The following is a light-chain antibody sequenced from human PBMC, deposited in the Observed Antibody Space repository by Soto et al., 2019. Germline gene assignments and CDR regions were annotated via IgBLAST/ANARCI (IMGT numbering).Light chain of an antibody. CDR2: SDN. V-gene: IGLV1-44*01. CDR1: SSNIGSNT. Sequence: QSVLTQPPSVSGTPGQRVTISCSGSSSNIGSNTVNWYQHLTGTAPKLLIHSDNQRPSGVPDRFSGSKSGTSASLAISGLQSEDQADYYCATWDDSLNAGVFGGGTKLTVL. J-gene: IGLJ3*02. CDR3: ATWDDSLNAGV.